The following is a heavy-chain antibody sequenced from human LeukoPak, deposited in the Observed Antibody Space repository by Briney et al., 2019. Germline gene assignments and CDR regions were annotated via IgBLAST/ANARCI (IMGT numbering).Heavy chain of an antibody. D-gene: IGHD2-2*02. J-gene: IGHJ6*03. CDR3: ARLYCSSTSCHTLHYYYMDV. Sequence: GGSLRLSCAASGFTLSSYWMTWVRQAPGKGLEWVADIEEDGSEKYDEDSVKGRFTITRDNAKNSLYLQMNSLRAEDTALYYCARLYCSSTSCHTLHYYYMDVWGKGTTVTVSS. CDR2: IEEDGSEK. V-gene: IGHV3-7*01. CDR1: GFTLSSYW.